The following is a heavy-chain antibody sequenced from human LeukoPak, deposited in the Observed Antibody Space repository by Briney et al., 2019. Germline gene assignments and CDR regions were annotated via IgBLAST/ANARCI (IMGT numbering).Heavy chain of an antibody. CDR1: GFSLSISGVG. Sequence: ASGPTLVNPTQNLTLTCTFSGFSLSISGVGVAWIRQPPGKALEWLALIYANDDKGYNPSLKTRLTITKDTSNNQVILTMTTMDPVDTATYYCLHVPRNFPYFFENWGQGILVTVSS. J-gene: IGHJ4*02. CDR2: IYANDDK. CDR3: LHVPRNFPYFFEN. V-gene: IGHV2-5*01.